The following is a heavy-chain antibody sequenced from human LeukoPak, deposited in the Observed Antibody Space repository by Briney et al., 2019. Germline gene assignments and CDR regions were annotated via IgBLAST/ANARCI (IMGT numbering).Heavy chain of an antibody. CDR2: INPNSGGT. V-gene: IGHV1-2*04. D-gene: IGHD5-12*01. CDR3: ARGDSGYQNAFDI. J-gene: IGHJ3*02. CDR1: GYTFTGYY. Sequence: GASVKVSCKASGYTFTGYYMHWVRQAPGQGLEWMGWINPNSGGTNYAQKFQGWVTMTRDTSISTAYMELRRLRSDDTAVYYCARGDSGYQNAFDIWGQGTMVTVSS.